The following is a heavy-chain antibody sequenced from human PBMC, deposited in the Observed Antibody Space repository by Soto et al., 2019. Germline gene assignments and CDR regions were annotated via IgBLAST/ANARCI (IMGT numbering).Heavy chain of an antibody. Sequence: SETLSLTCAVSGDSISSSNWWSWVRQPPGKGLEWIGEIYHSGSTNYNPSLKSRVTLSVDMSKNQFSLKLSSVTAADRAVYYCARVVEMATSYLDYWGQGTLVTVS. V-gene: IGHV4-4*02. CDR2: IYHSGST. CDR1: GDSISSSNW. CDR3: ARVVEMATSYLDY. D-gene: IGHD5-12*01. J-gene: IGHJ4*02.